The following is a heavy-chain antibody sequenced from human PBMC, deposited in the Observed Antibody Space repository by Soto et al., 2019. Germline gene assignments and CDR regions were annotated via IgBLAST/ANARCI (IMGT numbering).Heavy chain of an antibody. CDR2: IYYTGST. CDR1: GGSIRSGDYY. V-gene: IGHV4-30-4*01. J-gene: IGHJ4*02. CDR3: ARVPHYYDSSGHFRDC. D-gene: IGHD3-22*01. Sequence: PSETLSLTCTVSGGSIRSGDYYWSWIRQPPGKGLEWIGYIYYTGSTYYNPSLKSRVSISVGTSKNQFSLKLSSVTAADTAVYYCARVPHYYDSSGHFRDCWGQGSLVTVSS.